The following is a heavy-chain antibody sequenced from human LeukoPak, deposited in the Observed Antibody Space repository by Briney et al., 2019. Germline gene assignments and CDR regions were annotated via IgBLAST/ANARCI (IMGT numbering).Heavy chain of an antibody. V-gene: IGHV3-21*01. Sequence: GGSLRLSCAASGFTFSSYSMNWVRQAPGKGLEWVSSISSSSSYIYYADSVKGRFTISRDNAKNTLYLQMNSLRAEDTAVYYCARGKPFYYFDYWGQGTLVTVSS. CDR1: GFTFSSYS. J-gene: IGHJ4*02. CDR3: ARGKPFYYFDY. CDR2: ISSSSSYI.